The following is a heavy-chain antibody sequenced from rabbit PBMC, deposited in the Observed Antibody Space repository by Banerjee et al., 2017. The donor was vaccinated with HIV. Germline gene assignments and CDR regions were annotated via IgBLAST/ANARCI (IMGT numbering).Heavy chain of an antibody. CDR2: IDAGSNDRT. V-gene: IGHV1S40*01. CDR3: AREGPGSSYAFNL. Sequence: QSLEESGGDLVKPGASLTLTCTASGFSFSSDYYMCWVRQAPGKGLEWIACIDAGSNDRTWYASWAKGRFTISKTSSTTVTLQMTSLTAADTATYFCAREGPGSSYAFNLWGPGTLVTVS. CDR1: GFSFSSDYY. D-gene: IGHD8-1*01. J-gene: IGHJ4*01.